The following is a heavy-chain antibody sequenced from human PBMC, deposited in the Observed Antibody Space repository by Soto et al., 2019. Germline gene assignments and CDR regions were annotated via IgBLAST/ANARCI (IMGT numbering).Heavy chain of an antibody. CDR2: ISGSGGST. D-gene: IGHD5-18*01. V-gene: IGHV3-23*01. CDR3: AKLQLWSFGGIDY. CDR1: GFTFSSYA. Sequence: GGSLRLSCSASGFTFSSYAMSWVRQAPGKGLEWVSAISGSGGSTYYADSVKGRFTISRDNSKNTLYLQMNSLRAEDTAVYYCAKLQLWSFGGIDYWGQGTLVTVSS. J-gene: IGHJ4*02.